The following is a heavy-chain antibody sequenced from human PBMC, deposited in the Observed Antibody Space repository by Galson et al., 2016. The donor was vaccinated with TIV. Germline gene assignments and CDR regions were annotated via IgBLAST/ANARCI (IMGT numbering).Heavy chain of an antibody. V-gene: IGHV3-23*01. D-gene: IGHD4-23*01. CDR1: GFTFSKYA. Sequence: SLRLSCAASGFTFSKYAMHWVRQAPGKGLEWVSGISGSGGITYFADSVKGRFTISRDNSMNTLYLQLNSLRAEDTAVYYCAKRRNYGGDSFENWGQGTMVTVSS. J-gene: IGHJ3*02. CDR2: ISGSGGIT. CDR3: AKRRNYGGDSFEN.